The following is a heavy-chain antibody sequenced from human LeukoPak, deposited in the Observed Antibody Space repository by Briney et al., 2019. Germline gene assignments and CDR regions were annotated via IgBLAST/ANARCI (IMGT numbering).Heavy chain of an antibody. Sequence: GGSLRLSCAVSGFTVTTNSMSWVRQAPGKGLKWVSVIYSGGSTYYADSVKGRFTISRDYSKNTLYLQMNSLRAEDTAVYYCARDPGGWGNFDYWGQGTLVTVPS. D-gene: IGHD6-19*01. V-gene: IGHV3-66*01. J-gene: IGHJ4*02. CDR3: ARDPGGWGNFDY. CDR2: IYSGGST. CDR1: GFTVTTNS.